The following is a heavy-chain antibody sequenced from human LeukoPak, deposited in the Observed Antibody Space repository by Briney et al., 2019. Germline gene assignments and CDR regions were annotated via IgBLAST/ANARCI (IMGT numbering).Heavy chain of an antibody. D-gene: IGHD6-19*01. CDR3: AREVRGWYERCFDY. CDR1: GFTVSSNY. CDR2: IYSGGST. J-gene: IGHJ4*02. V-gene: IGHV3-53*01. Sequence: QSGGSLRLSCAASGFTVSSNYMSWVRQAPGKGLEWVSVIYSGGSTYYADSVKGRFTISRDNTKNSVYLQMNRLRVEDTAVYYCAREVRGWYERCFDYWGQGILVTVSS.